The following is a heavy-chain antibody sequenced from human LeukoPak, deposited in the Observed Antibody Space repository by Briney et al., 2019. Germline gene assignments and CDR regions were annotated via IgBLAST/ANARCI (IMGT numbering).Heavy chain of an antibody. Sequence: GSLRLSCAASGFTFSSYWMSWVRQAPGKGLEWVANIKQDGSEKYYVDSVKGRFTISRDNAKNSLYLQMNSLRAEDTAVYYCARDRSERITIFGVVMTARDYYGMDVWGQGTTVTVSS. V-gene: IGHV3-7*01. CDR3: ARDRSERITIFGVVMTARDYYGMDV. J-gene: IGHJ6*02. CDR1: GFTFSSYW. CDR2: IKQDGSEK. D-gene: IGHD3-3*01.